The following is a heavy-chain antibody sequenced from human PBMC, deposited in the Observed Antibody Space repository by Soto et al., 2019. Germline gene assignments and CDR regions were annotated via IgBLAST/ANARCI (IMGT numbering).Heavy chain of an antibody. V-gene: IGHV3-73*01. Sequence: GGSLRLSCAASGFTFSGSAMHWVRQASGKGLEWVGRIRSKANSYATAYAASVKGRFTISRDDSKNTAYLQMHSLKTEDTAVYYCIDERPYYCGGSSCYCYVFDIWGQGTMVTVSS. J-gene: IGHJ3*02. CDR3: IDERPYYCGGSSCYCYVFDI. CDR2: IRSKANSYAT. CDR1: GFTFSGSA. D-gene: IGHD2-15*01.